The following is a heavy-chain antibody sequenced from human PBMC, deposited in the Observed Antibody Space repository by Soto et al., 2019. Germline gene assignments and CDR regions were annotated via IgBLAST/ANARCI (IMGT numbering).Heavy chain of an antibody. J-gene: IGHJ4*02. CDR3: ASFSSTSGYSYEIYY. D-gene: IGHD5-18*01. CDR2: INPSGGST. Sequence: ASVKVSCKASGYTFTSYYMHWVRQAPGQGLEWMGIINPSGGSTAYAQKFQGRVTMTRDTSTSTVYMEVSSLRSEDTAVYYCASFSSTSGYSYEIYYCGQGTLVTVSS. CDR1: GYTFTSYY. V-gene: IGHV1-46*01.